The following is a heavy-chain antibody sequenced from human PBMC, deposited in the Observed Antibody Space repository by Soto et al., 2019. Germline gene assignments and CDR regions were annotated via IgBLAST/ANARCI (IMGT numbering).Heavy chain of an antibody. J-gene: IGHJ5*01. CDR3: EKDLFYANYWYPIDS. D-gene: IGHD2-8*02. Sequence: GGSLRLSCAASGFTFAGYAMTWVRQASGKGLEWVSGSSGSGVHTNYADSVKGRFTISRDNSKSTMYLQMDSLTAEATDLYSCEKDLFYANYWYPIDSWGQGTMVTVSS. CDR1: GFTFAGYA. V-gene: IGHV3-23*01. CDR2: SSGSGVHT.